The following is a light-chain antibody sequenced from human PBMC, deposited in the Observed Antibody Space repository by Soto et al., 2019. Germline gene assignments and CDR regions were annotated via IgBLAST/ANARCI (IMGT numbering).Light chain of an antibody. CDR1: SSDVGSYHL. J-gene: IGLJ2*01. CDR3: CSYAGSSPHVV. V-gene: IGLV2-23*01. CDR2: EGS. Sequence: QSALTQPASVSGAPGQSITISCTGTSSDVGSYHLVSWYQQHPGTAPKLIIYEGSKRPSGVANRFSGSKSGNTASLTISGLQAEDEADYYCCSYAGSSPHVVFGGGTQLTVL.